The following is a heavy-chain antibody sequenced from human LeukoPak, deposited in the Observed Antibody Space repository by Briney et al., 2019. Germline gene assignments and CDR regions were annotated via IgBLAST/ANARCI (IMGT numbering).Heavy chain of an antibody. CDR3: AKDQSSWGYPISFDY. CDR2: IRYDGSNK. Sequence: PGGSLRLSCAASGFTVSSNYMSWVRQAPGKGLEWVAFIRYDGSNKNYADSVTGRFTISRDNSKNTLYLQLNSLRAEDTAVYYCAKDQSSWGYPISFDYWGQGTLVTVSS. V-gene: IGHV3-30*02. D-gene: IGHD5-18*01. CDR1: GFTVSSNY. J-gene: IGHJ4*02.